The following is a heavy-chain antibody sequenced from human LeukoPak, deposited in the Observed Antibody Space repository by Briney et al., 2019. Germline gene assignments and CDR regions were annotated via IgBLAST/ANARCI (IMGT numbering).Heavy chain of an antibody. CDR1: GYRFSSYW. Sequence: NPGESLKISCKGSGYRFSSYWIGWVRQMPGKGLEWMGIIHPGDSETRYSPSFQGQVTTSADKSISTAYLQWSSLKASDTAMYYCVRALGYCTSGSCYYYDYWGQGTLVTVSS. J-gene: IGHJ4*02. D-gene: IGHD2-15*01. V-gene: IGHV5-51*01. CDR2: IHPGDSET. CDR3: VRALGYCTSGSCYYYDY.